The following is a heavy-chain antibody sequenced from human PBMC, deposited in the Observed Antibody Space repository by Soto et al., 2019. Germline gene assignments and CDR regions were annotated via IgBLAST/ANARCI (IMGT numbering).Heavy chain of an antibody. J-gene: IGHJ4*02. CDR1: GGTFNSYT. V-gene: IGHV1-69*04. CDR2: IIPVIDIA. CDR3: AREEHVSTTYYFYY. Sequence: HVQLVQFGVEVKKPGSSVRVSCKASGGTFNSYTISWVRQAPGLRLEWMGRIIPVIDIANYAQKFQGRLTLTAVKSTGTAYMELSSLTSADTAVYYCAREEHVSTTYYFYYWGQGILVTVSS. D-gene: IGHD1-1*01.